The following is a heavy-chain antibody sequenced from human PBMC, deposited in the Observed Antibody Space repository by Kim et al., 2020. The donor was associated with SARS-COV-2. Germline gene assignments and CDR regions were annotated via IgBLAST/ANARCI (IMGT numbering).Heavy chain of an antibody. J-gene: IGHJ4*02. Sequence: GGSLRLSCAASGFTFSSYWMSWVRQAPGKGLEWVANIKQDGSEKYYVDSVKGRFTISRDNAKNSLYLQMNSLRAEDTAVYYCARDAAVKGGYFDWLLRPSAGYFDYWGQGTLVTVSS. V-gene: IGHV3-7*03. CDR2: IKQDGSEK. D-gene: IGHD3-9*01. CDR3: ARDAAVKGGYFDWLLRPSAGYFDY. CDR1: GFTFSSYW.